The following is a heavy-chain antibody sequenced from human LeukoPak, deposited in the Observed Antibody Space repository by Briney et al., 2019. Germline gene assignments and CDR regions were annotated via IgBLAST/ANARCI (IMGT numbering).Heavy chain of an antibody. D-gene: IGHD6-13*01. CDR3: ARDLRPSLSIAAAGTRDYFDY. CDR2: ILYDGSNK. CDR1: GFTFSSYA. Sequence: GRSLRLSCAAAGFTFSSYAMHWVRQAPGKGLEWVAVILYDGSNKYYADSVEGRFTISRDNYKNTLHLQMNSLRAEDTAVYYCARDLRPSLSIAAAGTRDYFDYWGQGTLVTVSS. J-gene: IGHJ4*02. V-gene: IGHV3-30*04.